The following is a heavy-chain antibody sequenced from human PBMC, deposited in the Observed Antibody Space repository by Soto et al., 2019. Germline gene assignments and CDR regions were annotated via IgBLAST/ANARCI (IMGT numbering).Heavy chain of an antibody. Sequence: GGSLRLSCAASGFTFTSYTMSWVRQAPGKGLEWVSAISGSGGSTYYADSVKGRFTISRDNSRNTVYLQMNSLRAEDTAIYYWAKDWECRGRSCYASWFDPWGKGTLVTVPS. CDR3: AKDWECRGRSCYASWFDP. D-gene: IGHD2-15*01. CDR2: ISGSGGST. J-gene: IGHJ5*02. V-gene: IGHV3-23*01. CDR1: GFTFTSYT.